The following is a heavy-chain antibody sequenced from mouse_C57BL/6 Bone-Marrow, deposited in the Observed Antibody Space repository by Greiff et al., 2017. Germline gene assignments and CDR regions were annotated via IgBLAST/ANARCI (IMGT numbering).Heavy chain of an antibody. J-gene: IGHJ2*01. V-gene: IGHV1-81*01. CDR1: GYTFTSYG. Sequence: QVQLQQPGAELARPGASVKLSCKASGYTFTSYGISWVKQRTGQGLEWIGEIYPRSGNTYYNEKLKGKATLTADTSSSTAYMELRSLTSEDSAVEFCAKRSEFYFGYWGQGATLAFAS. CDR2: IYPRSGNT. CDR3: AKRSEFYFGY.